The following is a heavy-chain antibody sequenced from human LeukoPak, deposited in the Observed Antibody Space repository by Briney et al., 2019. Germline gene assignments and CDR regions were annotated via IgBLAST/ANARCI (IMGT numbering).Heavy chain of an antibody. CDR3: ARDRRIVVVVAAPDAFDI. D-gene: IGHD2-15*01. CDR2: FDPEDGET. CDR1: GYTLTELS. Sequence: ASVKVSCKVSGYTLTELSMHWVRQAPGKGLEWMGGFDPEDGETIYAQKFQGRVTMTTDTSTSTAYMELRSLRSDDTAVYYCARDRRIVVVVAAPDAFDIWGQGTMVTVSS. V-gene: IGHV1-24*01. J-gene: IGHJ3*02.